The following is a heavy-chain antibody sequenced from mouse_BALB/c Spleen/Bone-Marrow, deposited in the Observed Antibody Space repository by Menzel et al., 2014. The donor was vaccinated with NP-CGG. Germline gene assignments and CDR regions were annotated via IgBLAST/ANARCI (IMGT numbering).Heavy chain of an antibody. CDR2: INPYNGDT. J-gene: IGHJ2*01. D-gene: IGHD1-1*01. CDR1: GYSFTGYS. V-gene: IGHV1-20*02. CDR3: ARSGYYGSSYFDY. Sequence: EVKVVESGPELVKPGASVKISCKASGYSFTGYSMNWVMQSHGKSLEWIGRINPYNGDTFYNQKFKGKATLTVDKSSSTAHMELRSLASEDSADYYCARSGYYGSSYFDYWGQGTTLTVSS.